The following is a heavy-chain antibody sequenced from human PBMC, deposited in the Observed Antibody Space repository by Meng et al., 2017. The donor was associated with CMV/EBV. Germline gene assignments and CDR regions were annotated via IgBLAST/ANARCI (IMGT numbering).Heavy chain of an antibody. V-gene: IGHV3-73*01. Sequence: GGSLRLSCAASGFTFSDSTMHWVRQASGQGLEWVGHIRNKANNYATAYAASVKGRFTISRDDSSSTTYLQLSSVKADDTAVYYCLAPSCSSTNCYAADFWGQGTLVTVSS. D-gene: IGHD2-2*01. CDR2: IRNKANNYAT. CDR3: LAPSCSSTNCYAADF. CDR1: GFTFSDST. J-gene: IGHJ4*02.